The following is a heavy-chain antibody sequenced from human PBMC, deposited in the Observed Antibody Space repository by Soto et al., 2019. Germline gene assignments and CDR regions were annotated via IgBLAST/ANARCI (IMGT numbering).Heavy chain of an antibody. Sequence: GGSLRLSCAASGFMFSSFWMTWVRQAPGKGLEWVANIREDGSERHYADSLKGRFTISRDNAKNSLFLQLDSLRAEDTAVYYCARYRVAGMTYYFDYCGQGTLVTVYS. CDR1: GFMFSSFW. V-gene: IGHV3-7*03. D-gene: IGHD3-10*01. J-gene: IGHJ4*02. CDR3: ARYRVAGMTYYFDY. CDR2: IREDGSER.